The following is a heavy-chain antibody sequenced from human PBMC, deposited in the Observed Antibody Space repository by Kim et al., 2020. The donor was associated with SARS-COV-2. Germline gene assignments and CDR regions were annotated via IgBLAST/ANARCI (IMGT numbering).Heavy chain of an antibody. CDR1: DYTFVNYW. CDR3: AKHGFDALHI. Sequence: GESLKISCKAFDYTFVNYWISWVRQVPGKGLEWLGKIDPSDSYLQYKPSFEGHVSISVDRSIDTVYLQLTNLKASDTAMYYCAKHGFDALHIWGQGTMVTVPS. CDR2: IDPSDSYL. J-gene: IGHJ3*02. V-gene: IGHV5-10-1*01.